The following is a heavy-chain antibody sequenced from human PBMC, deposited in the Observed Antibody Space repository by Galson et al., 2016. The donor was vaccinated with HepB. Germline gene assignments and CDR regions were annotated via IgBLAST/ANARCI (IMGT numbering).Heavy chain of an antibody. D-gene: IGHD7-27*01. CDR3: ARPGKGAGDYGFDV. CDR1: GGSISSSSYF. J-gene: IGHJ3*01. V-gene: IGHV4-39*01. CDR2: IYYSGST. Sequence: ETLSLTCSVSGGSISSSSYFWGWIRQPPGKGLEWIGSIYYSGSTYYNPSLNSRVAMSVDTFKKQFSRKLNSVTVADMAFYYCARPGKGAGDYGFDVWGRGTMVAVSS.